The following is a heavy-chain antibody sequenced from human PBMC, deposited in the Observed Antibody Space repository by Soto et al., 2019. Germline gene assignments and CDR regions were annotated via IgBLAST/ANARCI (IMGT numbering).Heavy chain of an antibody. J-gene: IGHJ6*02. V-gene: IGHV3-7*05. D-gene: IGHD2-2*01. CDR3: ARFVVVPAAPYYYYYGMDV. CDR2: IKQDGSEK. Sequence: PGGFLRLSCAASGFTFSSYWMSWVRQAPGKGLEWVANIKQDGSEKYYVDSVKGRFTISRDNAKNSLYLQMNSLRAEDTAVYYCARFVVVPAAPYYYYYGMDVWGQGTTVTVSS. CDR1: GFTFSSYW.